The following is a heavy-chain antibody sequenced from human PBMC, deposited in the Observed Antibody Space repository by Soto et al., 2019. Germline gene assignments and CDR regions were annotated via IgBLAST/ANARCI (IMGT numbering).Heavy chain of an antibody. J-gene: IGHJ4*02. CDR1: GFTFSSYG. D-gene: IGHD5-12*01. CDR3: AKDKGWLYSDY. V-gene: IGHV3-30*18. CDR2: ISYDGSNK. Sequence: QVQLVESGGGVVQPGRSLRLSCAASGFTFSSYGMHWVRQAPGKGLEWVAVISYDGSNKYYADSVKGRFTISRDNSKNTLYLQKHSLRAEDTAVYYCAKDKGWLYSDYWGQGTSVTVSS.